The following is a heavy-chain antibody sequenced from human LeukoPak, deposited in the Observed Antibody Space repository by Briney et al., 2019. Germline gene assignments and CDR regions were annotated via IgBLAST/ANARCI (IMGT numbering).Heavy chain of an antibody. CDR2: IYYTGST. Sequence: PSETLSLTCTVSGGSISSYYWSWIRQPPGKGLEWIGYIYYTGSTNYNPSLKGRVTISVDTSKNQFSLNLSSVTAADTAVYYCARRPLFGVVPWGMDVWGQGTTVTVSS. D-gene: IGHD3-3*01. V-gene: IGHV4-59*08. J-gene: IGHJ6*02. CDR1: GGSISSYY. CDR3: ARRPLFGVVPWGMDV.